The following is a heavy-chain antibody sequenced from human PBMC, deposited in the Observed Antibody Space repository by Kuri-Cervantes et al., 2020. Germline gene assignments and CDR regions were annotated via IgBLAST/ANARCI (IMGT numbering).Heavy chain of an antibody. J-gene: IGHJ3*02. D-gene: IGHD4-17*01. Sequence: SETLSLTCTVSGGSISSRDYYWGWIRQPPGKGLEWIGSIYKSGSTYYNPSLKSRVIISEDTSKNQFSLKLSSVTAADTAVYYCARQNDYDDYGDAFDIWGQGTMVTVSS. CDR2: IYKSGST. CDR1: GGSISSRDYY. CDR3: ARQNDYDDYGDAFDI. V-gene: IGHV4-39*01.